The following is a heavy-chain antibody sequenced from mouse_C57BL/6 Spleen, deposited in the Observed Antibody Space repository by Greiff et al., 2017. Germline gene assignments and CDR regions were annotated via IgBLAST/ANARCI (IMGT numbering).Heavy chain of an antibody. J-gene: IGHJ4*01. Sequence: EVKLVESGPGLVKPSQSLSLTCSVTGYSITSGYYWNWFRQFPGNKLEWMGSISYDGSNNYNPSLKNRISITRDTSKNQFFLKLNSVTTEDTATYYCAREGIYYYAMDYWGQGTSVTVSS. CDR1: GYSITSGYY. V-gene: IGHV3-6*01. CDR3: AREGIYYYAMDY. CDR2: ISYDGSN.